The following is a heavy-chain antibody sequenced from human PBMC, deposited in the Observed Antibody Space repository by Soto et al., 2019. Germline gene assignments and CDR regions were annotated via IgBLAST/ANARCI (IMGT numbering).Heavy chain of an antibody. CDR3: ARDFNSIFDDFSDMRWNFDP. J-gene: IGHJ5*02. D-gene: IGHD3-3*02. V-gene: IGHV4-4*07. CDR1: GGSINNYY. CDR2: VFTTGTT. Sequence: SETLSLTCSVTGGSINNYYWSWVRQSAGKGLEWIGRVFTTGTTDYNPSLKGRVTISVDTSKNQFSLSLRSVTAADTAIYYCARDFNSIFDDFSDMRWNFDPWGQGTLVTVS.